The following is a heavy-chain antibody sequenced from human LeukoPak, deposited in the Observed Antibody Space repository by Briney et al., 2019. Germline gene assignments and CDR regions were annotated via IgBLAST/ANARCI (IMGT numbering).Heavy chain of an antibody. CDR3: AKATYYDIWAHDY. D-gene: IGHD3-9*01. V-gene: IGHV3-23*01. Sequence: GESLRLSCAASGFTFSTYAMTWVRQAPGKGLEWVSAISGSGGSTYYADSVKGRFTVSGDNSKTTLWLQMNSLRAEDTAVYYCAKATYYDIWAHDYWGQGTLVTVS. J-gene: IGHJ4*02. CDR1: GFTFSTYA. CDR2: ISGSGGST.